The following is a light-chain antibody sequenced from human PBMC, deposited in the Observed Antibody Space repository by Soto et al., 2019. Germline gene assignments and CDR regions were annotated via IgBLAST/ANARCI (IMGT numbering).Light chain of an antibody. CDR3: QQYDDWLRLT. V-gene: IGKV3D-15*01. CDR1: QGIGDT. Sequence: EIVLRQSPAALSVSPVEIVTLSSTVSQGIGDTLAWYQQKPGQAPRLLIFGASYRATGIPARFSGSGSGTEFNLTISSLQSEDFAVYFCQQYDDWLRLTFGGGTKVDIK. J-gene: IGKJ4*01. CDR2: GAS.